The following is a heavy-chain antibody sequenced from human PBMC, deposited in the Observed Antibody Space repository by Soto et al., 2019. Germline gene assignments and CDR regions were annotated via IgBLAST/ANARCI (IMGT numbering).Heavy chain of an antibody. D-gene: IGHD2-2*03. CDR2: ISGSGGST. V-gene: IGHV3-23*01. Sequence: EEQLLESGGGLVQPGGSLRLSCAASGFTFSSYAMSWVRQAPGKGLEWVSAISGSGGSTYYADSVKGRFTISRDNSKNTLYLQMNSLRAEDTAVYYCAKGGRDWINYFDYWGQGTLVTVSS. CDR1: GFTFSSYA. CDR3: AKGGRDWINYFDY. J-gene: IGHJ4*02.